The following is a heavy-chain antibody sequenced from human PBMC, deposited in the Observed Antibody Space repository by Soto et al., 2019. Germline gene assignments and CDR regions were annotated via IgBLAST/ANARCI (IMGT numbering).Heavy chain of an antibody. J-gene: IGHJ4*02. Sequence: ASVKVSCKASGYTFTSYGISWVRQAPGQGLEWMGWISAYNGNTNYAQKLQGRVTMTTDTSTSTAYMELRSLRSDDTAVYYCARYVSSGYYNYFDYWCQQTLLTVSS. CDR3: ARYVSSGYYNYFDY. CDR1: GYTFTSYG. CDR2: ISAYNGNT. D-gene: IGHD3-22*01. V-gene: IGHV1-18*01.